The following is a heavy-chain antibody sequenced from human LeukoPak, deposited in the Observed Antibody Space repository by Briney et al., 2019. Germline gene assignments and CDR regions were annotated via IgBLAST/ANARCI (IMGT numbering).Heavy chain of an antibody. CDR1: GYSISSGSY. Sequence: PSETLSLTCAVSGYSISSGSYWGWIRQPPGKGLEWFGSIYYIGSTYYNPSLKGRVTMSVDTSKNQFSLKLSSVTAADTAVYYCARRAYCGSDCYIFDYWGQGILVTVSS. CDR2: IYYIGST. V-gene: IGHV4-38-2*01. D-gene: IGHD2-21*01. CDR3: ARRAYCGSDCYIFDY. J-gene: IGHJ4*02.